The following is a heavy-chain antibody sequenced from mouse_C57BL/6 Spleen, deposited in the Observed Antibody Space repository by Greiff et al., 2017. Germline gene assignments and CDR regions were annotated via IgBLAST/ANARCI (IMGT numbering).Heavy chain of an antibody. V-gene: IGHV1-69*01. Sequence: VQLQQPGAELVMPGASVKLSCKASGYTFTSYWMHWVKQRPGKGLEWIGEIDPSDSYTNYHQNVKGQFTLTVDKSSSTAYMPLRSLTSEDSAVYYCARSGVGGYYGLAYWGQGTLVTVSA. D-gene: IGHD2-3*01. CDR1: GYTFTSYW. CDR3: ARSGVGGYYGLAY. J-gene: IGHJ3*01. CDR2: IDPSDSYT.